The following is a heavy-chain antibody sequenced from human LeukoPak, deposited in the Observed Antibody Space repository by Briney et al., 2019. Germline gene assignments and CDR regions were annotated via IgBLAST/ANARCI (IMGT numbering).Heavy chain of an antibody. D-gene: IGHD3-10*01. V-gene: IGHV1-18*04. J-gene: IGHJ4*02. Sequence: ASVKVSCKASGYTFTSYGISLVRQAPGQGLEWMGWINAYNGNTNYAQKLQGRVTMTTDTSTSTAYMELRSLRSDDTAVYVCARVWQPGIITMVRGELDYWGQGTLVTVSS. CDR2: INAYNGNT. CDR1: GYTFTSYG. CDR3: ARVWQPGIITMVRGELDY.